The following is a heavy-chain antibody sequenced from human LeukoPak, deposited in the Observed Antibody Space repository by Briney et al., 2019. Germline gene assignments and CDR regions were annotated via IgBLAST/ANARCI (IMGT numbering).Heavy chain of an antibody. J-gene: IGHJ4*02. Sequence: PGGSLRLSCAASGFTFSSYAMNWVRQAPGKGLEWVSAISNSGGSTYYADSVKGRFSISRENSKNTLNLQMNSLRAEDTAVYYCAKDRGMATRFVDWGQGTLVTVSS. V-gene: IGHV3-23*01. CDR2: ISNSGGST. CDR3: AKDRGMATRFVD. D-gene: IGHD5-24*01. CDR1: GFTFSSYA.